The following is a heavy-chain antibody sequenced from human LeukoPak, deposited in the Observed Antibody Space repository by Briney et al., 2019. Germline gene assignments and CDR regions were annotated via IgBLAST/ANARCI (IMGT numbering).Heavy chain of an antibody. CDR1: GFTVSSNS. Sequence: GGSLRLSCTVSGFTVSSNSMSWVRQAPGKGLVWVSRINSDGSSTSYADSVKGRFTISRDNAKNSLYLQMNSLRAEDTAVYYCARDLMGIAYRGAFYYWGQGTLVTVSS. CDR2: INSDGSST. V-gene: IGHV3-74*01. D-gene: IGHD6-13*01. J-gene: IGHJ4*02. CDR3: ARDLMGIAYRGAFYY.